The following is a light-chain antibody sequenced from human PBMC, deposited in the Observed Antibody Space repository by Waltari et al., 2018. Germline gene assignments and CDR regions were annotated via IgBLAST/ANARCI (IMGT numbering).Light chain of an antibody. J-gene: IGKJ1*01. CDR2: GAS. CDR1: QSVSSNY. V-gene: IGKV3-20*01. Sequence: EIVLTQSPGTLSLSPGERASLSCRTSQSVSSNYLAWYQQRPGQAPRLLTLGASSRAIGIPDRFSGSGSGTDFTLTISRLEPEDFAVYYCQQYGTSPRTFGQGTKVEIK. CDR3: QQYGTSPRT.